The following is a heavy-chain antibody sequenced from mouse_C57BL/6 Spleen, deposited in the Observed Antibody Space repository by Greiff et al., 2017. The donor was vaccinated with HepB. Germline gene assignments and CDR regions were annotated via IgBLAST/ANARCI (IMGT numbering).Heavy chain of an antibody. D-gene: IGHD1-3*01. CDR2: IDPSDSYT. V-gene: IGHV1-59*01. CDR1: GYTFTSYW. Sequence: QVQLQQPGAELVRPGTSVKLSCKASGYTFTSYWMHWVKQRPGQGLEWIGVIDPSDSYTNYNQKFKGKATLTVDTSSSTAYMQLSSLTSEDSAVYYCAVAHWEPYWGQGTTLTVSS. CDR3: AVAHWEPY. J-gene: IGHJ2*01.